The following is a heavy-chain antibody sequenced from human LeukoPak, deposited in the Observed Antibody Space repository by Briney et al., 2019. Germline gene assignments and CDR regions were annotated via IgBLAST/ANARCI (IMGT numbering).Heavy chain of an antibody. V-gene: IGHV1-46*01. J-gene: IGHJ6*03. D-gene: IGHD3-9*01. Sequence: GASVKVSCKASGYTFTSYYMHWVRQAPGQGLEWMGIINPSGGSTSYAQKFQGRVTMTRDMSTSTVYMELSSLRSEDTAVYYCARAGVRYFDWLSPDYYYYMDVWGKGTTVTISS. CDR1: GYTFTSYY. CDR2: INPSGGST. CDR3: ARAGVRYFDWLSPDYYYYMDV.